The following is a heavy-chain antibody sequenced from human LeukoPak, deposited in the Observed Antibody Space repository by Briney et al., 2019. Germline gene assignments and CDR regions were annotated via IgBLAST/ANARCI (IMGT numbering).Heavy chain of an antibody. D-gene: IGHD3-10*01. CDR3: AREGFGELLVGWFDP. CDR1: GGSIRSSYYY. Sequence: PSETLSLTCTVSGGSIRSSYYYWGWIRQPPGKGLEWIGSIYDSGSTYYNPSLKSRVTISVDTSKNQFSLKLNSVTAAETAVYYCAREGFGELLVGWFDPWGQGTLVTVSS. J-gene: IGHJ5*02. V-gene: IGHV4-39*02. CDR2: IYDSGST.